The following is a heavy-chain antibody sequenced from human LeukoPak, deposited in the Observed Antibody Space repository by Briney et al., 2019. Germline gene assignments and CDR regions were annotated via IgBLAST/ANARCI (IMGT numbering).Heavy chain of an antibody. CDR3: ATRSGERGYGDFVDY. V-gene: IGHV4-38-2*02. CDR2: IYHSGST. J-gene: IGHJ4*02. Sequence: SETLSLTCTVSGYSISSGYYWGWIRQPPGRGLEWIGSIYHSGSTYYNPSLKSRVTISVDTSKNQFSLKLSFVTAADTAVYYCATRSGERGYGDFVDYWGQGTLVTVSS. CDR1: GYSISSGYY. D-gene: IGHD4-17*01.